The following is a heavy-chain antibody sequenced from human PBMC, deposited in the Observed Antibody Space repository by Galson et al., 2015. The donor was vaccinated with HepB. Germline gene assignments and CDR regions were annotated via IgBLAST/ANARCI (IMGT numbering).Heavy chain of an antibody. D-gene: IGHD3-3*01. CDR1: GYSFTSYW. J-gene: IGHJ6*02. CDR3: ARLGGYYDFWSGQTNYYYYGMDV. Sequence: QSGAEVKKPGESLKVSCKGSGYSFTSYWIGWVRQMPGKGLEWMGIIYPGDSDTRYSPSFQGQVTISADKSISTAYLQWSSLKASDTAMYYCARLGGYYDFWSGQTNYYYYGMDVWGQGTTVTVSS. V-gene: IGHV5-51*01. CDR2: IYPGDSDT.